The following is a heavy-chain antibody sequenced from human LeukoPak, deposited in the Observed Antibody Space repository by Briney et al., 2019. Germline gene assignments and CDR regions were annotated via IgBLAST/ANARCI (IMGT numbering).Heavy chain of an antibody. D-gene: IGHD1-14*01. CDR2: LSGSGDGQ. CDR1: GFAFTNYG. CDR3: AKGCQCPSGLSSWFDP. J-gene: IGHJ5*02. Sequence: GGSLRLSCSASGFAFTNYGMSWVRQAPGKGLEWVSGLSGSGDGQFYADSVEGRFTISRDIFNNIWYLQMNSLRAEDTAVYYCAKGCQCPSGLSSWFDPRGQGTLVAVSS. V-gene: IGHV3-23*01.